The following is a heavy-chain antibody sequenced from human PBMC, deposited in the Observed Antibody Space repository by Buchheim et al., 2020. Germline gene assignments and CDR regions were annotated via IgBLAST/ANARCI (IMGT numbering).Heavy chain of an antibody. CDR3: ARQSHSSGWYWFDP. Sequence: QVQLQESGPGLVKPSETLSLTCTVSGGSISSYYWSWIRQPPGKGLEWIGYFYYSGSTNYNPSLKRRCTLSVDTSKHQFSLKLSSVTAADTAVYYCARQSHSSGWYWFDPWGQGTL. J-gene: IGHJ5*02. CDR2: FYYSGST. D-gene: IGHD6-19*01. V-gene: IGHV4-59*08. CDR1: GGSISSYY.